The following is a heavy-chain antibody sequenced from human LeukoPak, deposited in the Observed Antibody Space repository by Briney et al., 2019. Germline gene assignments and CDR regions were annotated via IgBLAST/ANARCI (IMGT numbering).Heavy chain of an antibody. Sequence: PGGSLRLSCAASGFTFSSYAMSWVRQAPGKGLEWVSAISGSGGNTYYADSVKGRFTISRDNSKNTLYLQMNSLRAEDTAVYYCARVRFLEWLLGPMDVWGQGTTVTVSS. V-gene: IGHV3-23*01. CDR2: ISGSGGNT. J-gene: IGHJ6*02. CDR1: GFTFSSYA. CDR3: ARVRFLEWLLGPMDV. D-gene: IGHD3-3*01.